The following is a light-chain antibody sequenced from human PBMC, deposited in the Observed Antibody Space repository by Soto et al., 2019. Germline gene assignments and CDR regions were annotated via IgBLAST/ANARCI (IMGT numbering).Light chain of an antibody. CDR3: QQSYSTPRT. CDR2: AAS. CDR1: QSISNY. V-gene: IGKV1-39*01. Sequence: DIQMTQSPSSLSASVGDRVTITCRASQSISNYLNWYQQKPGKAPKLLMYAASSLQGGVPSRFGGSGSGTDFTLTISSLQPEDFATYYCQQSYSTPRTFGQGTKVEIK. J-gene: IGKJ1*01.